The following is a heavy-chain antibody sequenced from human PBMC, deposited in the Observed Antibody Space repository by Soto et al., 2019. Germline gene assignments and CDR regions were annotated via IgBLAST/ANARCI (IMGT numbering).Heavy chain of an antibody. CDR3: ARGLSQLLLHWFDL. Sequence: EVQLVESGGGLVQPGGSLRLSCAASGFTFSSYSMNWVRQAPGKGLEWVSYISSSSSTIYYADSVKGRFTISRDNAKNSLYLQMNSRRDEDTAVYYCARGLSQLLLHWFDLWGQGTLVTVSS. CDR2: ISSSSSTI. CDR1: GFTFSSYS. V-gene: IGHV3-48*02. J-gene: IGHJ5*02. D-gene: IGHD2-2*01.